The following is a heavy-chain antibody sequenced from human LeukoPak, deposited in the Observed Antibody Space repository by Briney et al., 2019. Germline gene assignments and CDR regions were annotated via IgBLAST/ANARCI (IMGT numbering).Heavy chain of an antibody. D-gene: IGHD2-21*02. V-gene: IGHV1-2*02. CDR2: INPNSGAT. J-gene: IGHJ4*02. Sequence: ASVKVSCKASGYTFTGYYMHWVRQAPGQVLEWMGWINPNSGATNYAQKFQGRVTMTRDTSITTAYMELSRLRSDDTAVYYCARDQVVVTATDFFDYWGQGTLVSVSS. CDR1: GYTFTGYY. CDR3: ARDQVVVTATDFFDY.